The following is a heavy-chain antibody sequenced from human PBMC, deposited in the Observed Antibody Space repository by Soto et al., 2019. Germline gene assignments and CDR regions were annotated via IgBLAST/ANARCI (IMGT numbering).Heavy chain of an antibody. V-gene: IGHV4-4*02. CDR3: ARGERPNYYCSGSVIDP. D-gene: IGHD3-10*01. Sequence: QVQLQESGPGLVKPSGTLSLTCAVSGGSISSSNWWRWVRQPPGKGLEWIGEIYHSGSTNYNPSLTSRVTISVDKSKNQFSLKLSSVTAADTAVYYCARGERPNYYCSGSVIDPWGQGTLVTVSS. CDR2: IYHSGST. CDR1: GGSISSSNW. J-gene: IGHJ5*02.